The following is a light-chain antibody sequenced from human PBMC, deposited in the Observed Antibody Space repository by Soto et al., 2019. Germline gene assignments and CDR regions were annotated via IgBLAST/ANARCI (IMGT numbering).Light chain of an antibody. CDR1: QSISSW. CDR2: DAS. J-gene: IGKJ5*01. CDR3: QQYNSYSIT. V-gene: IGKV1-5*01. Sequence: EIQITQSPSTMSASSCDRINITCGSSQSISSWLAWYQQKPGKAPKLLIYDASSLESGVPSRFSGSGSGTEFTLTISSLQPDDFATYYCQQYNSYSITFGQVTGLEIK.